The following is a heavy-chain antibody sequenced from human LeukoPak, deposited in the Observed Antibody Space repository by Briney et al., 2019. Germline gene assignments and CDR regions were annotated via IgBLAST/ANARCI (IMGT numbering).Heavy chain of an antibody. V-gene: IGHV1-69*01. J-gene: IGHJ4*02. CDR3: ARDLYYYGSGSYYNKFDY. D-gene: IGHD3-10*01. CDR1: GGTFISYA. Sequence: SVKVSCKASGGTFISYAISWVRQAPGQGLEWMGGIIPIFGTANYAQKFQGRVTITADESTSTAYMELSSLRSEDTAVYYCARDLYYYGSGSYYNKFDYWGQGTLVTVSS. CDR2: IIPIFGTA.